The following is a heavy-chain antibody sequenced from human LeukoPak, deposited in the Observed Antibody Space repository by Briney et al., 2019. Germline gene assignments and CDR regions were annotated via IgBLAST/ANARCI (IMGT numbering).Heavy chain of an antibody. D-gene: IGHD3-22*01. Sequence: GESLKISCKGSGYSFTSYWIGWVRQMPGKGLEWMGIIYPGDSDTRYSPSFQGQVTISADKSISTAYLQWSSLKASDTAMYYCARRHLYYDSSGYWVDPWGQGTLVTVSS. CDR2: IYPGDSDT. CDR1: GYSFTSYW. J-gene: IGHJ5*02. V-gene: IGHV5-51*01. CDR3: ARRHLYYDSSGYWVDP.